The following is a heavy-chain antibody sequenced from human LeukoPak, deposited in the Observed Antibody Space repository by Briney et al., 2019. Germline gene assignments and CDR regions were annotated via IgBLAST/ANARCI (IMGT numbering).Heavy chain of an antibody. Sequence: SETLSLTCAVYGGSFSGYYWSWIRQPPGKGLEWIGEINHSGSTNYNPSLKSRVTISVDTSKNQFSLKLSSVTAADTAVYYCAREVYGGLYYYYYYMDVWGKGTTVTVSS. D-gene: IGHD3-10*02. CDR3: AREVYGGLYYYYYYMDV. V-gene: IGHV4-34*01. J-gene: IGHJ6*03. CDR1: GGSFSGYY. CDR2: INHSGST.